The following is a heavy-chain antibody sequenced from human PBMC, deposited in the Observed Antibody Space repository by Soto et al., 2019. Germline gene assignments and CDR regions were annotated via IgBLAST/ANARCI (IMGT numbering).Heavy chain of an antibody. J-gene: IGHJ6*01. CDR3: ARDRSQGYYYGMDV. D-gene: IGHD1-26*01. Sequence: GSLLISCTSSVFTFGVYGMSWFRQAPGKGLEWVGFIRSKAYGGTTEYAASVKGRFTISRDDSKSIAYLQMNSLKTEDTAVYYCARDRSQGYYYGMDVWGQGTTVTVSS. CDR1: VFTFGVYG. CDR2: IRSKAYGGTT. V-gene: IGHV3-49*03.